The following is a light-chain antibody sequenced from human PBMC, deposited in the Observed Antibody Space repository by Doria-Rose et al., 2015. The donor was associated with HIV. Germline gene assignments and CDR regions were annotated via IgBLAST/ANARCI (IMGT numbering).Light chain of an antibody. CDR2: TAS. Sequence: DIRVTQSPSTLSASVGDRVTITCRASQSISSWLAWYQQKPGKAPKALIYTASSLESGVPSRFSGSGSGTEFTLTISSLQPDDFATYYCQHYNTYPFTFGQGTKVEIK. CDR1: QSISSW. V-gene: IGKV1-5*03. CDR3: QHYNTYPFT. J-gene: IGKJ2*01.